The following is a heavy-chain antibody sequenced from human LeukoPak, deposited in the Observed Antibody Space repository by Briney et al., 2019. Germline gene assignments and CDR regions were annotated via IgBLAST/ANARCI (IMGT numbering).Heavy chain of an antibody. J-gene: IGHJ4*02. CDR2: IYYSGST. Sequence: PSETLSLTCTVSGGSISSYYWSWIRQPPGKGLEWIGYIYYSGSTNYNPSLKSRVTISVDTSKNQFSLKLSSVTAADTAVYYCARPRETGDYANWGQGTLVTVSS. D-gene: IGHD4-17*01. V-gene: IGHV4-59*12. CDR3: ARPRETGDYAN. CDR1: GGSISSYY.